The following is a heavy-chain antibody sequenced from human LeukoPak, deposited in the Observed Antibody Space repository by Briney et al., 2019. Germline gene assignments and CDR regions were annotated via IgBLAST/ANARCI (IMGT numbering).Heavy chain of an antibody. CDR3: ARGGELPSAFDC. CDR1: GFTVSSNH. J-gene: IGHJ4*02. CDR2: IYRGGNT. V-gene: IGHV3-53*01. Sequence: GGSLRLSCVVSGFTVSSNHMSWVRQAPGKGLEWVSVIYRGGNTYYADSVKGRFTISRDISKNTVYLQMSSLRAEDTAVYYCARGGELPSAFDCWGQGTLVTVSS. D-gene: IGHD1-26*01.